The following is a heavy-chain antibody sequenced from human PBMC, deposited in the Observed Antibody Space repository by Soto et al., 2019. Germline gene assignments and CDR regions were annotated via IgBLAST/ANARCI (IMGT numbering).Heavy chain of an antibody. Sequence: GGSLRLSCAASGFTFSSYGMHWVRQAPGKGLEWVAVIWYDGSNKYYADSVKGRFTISRDNSKNALYLQMNSLRAEDTAVYYCARVRYSSEPNWFDPWGQGTLVPVSS. V-gene: IGHV3-33*01. CDR2: IWYDGSNK. D-gene: IGHD6-25*01. CDR1: GFTFSSYG. CDR3: ARVRYSSEPNWFDP. J-gene: IGHJ5*02.